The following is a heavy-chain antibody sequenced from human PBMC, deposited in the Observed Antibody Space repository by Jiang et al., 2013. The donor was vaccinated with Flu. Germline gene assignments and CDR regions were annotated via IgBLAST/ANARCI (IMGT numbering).Heavy chain of an antibody. CDR3: ARFTVYGMDV. Sequence: GAEVKKPGASVKVSCKASGYTFTGYYIHWVRQAPGQGLEWMGRINPNSGGTEYEQKFQGRVTMTRDTSIDTVYMELRRLRSNDTAVYFCARFTVYGMDVWGQGTTVTVSS. V-gene: IGHV1-2*06. J-gene: IGHJ6*02. CDR1: GYTFTGYY. CDR2: INPNSGGT.